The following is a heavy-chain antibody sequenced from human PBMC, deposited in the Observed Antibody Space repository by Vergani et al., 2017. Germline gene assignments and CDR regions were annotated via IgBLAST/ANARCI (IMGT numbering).Heavy chain of an antibody. J-gene: IGHJ4*02. Sequence: QVQLQESGPGLVKPSQTLSLTCTVSGGSINSHTYYWSWIRQPAGKGLEWIGRIHTSGSTNYNPSLKSRVTMSEDTSKNQFSLNLTSVTAADTAVYFCARGSCLGGSCYKPLFDYGGQGILVTVSS. CDR3: ARGSCLGGSCYKPLFDY. V-gene: IGHV4-61*02. D-gene: IGHD2-15*01. CDR1: GGSINSHTYY. CDR2: IHTSGST.